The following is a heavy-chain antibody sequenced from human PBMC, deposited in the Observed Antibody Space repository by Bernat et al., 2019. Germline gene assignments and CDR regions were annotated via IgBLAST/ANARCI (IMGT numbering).Heavy chain of an antibody. V-gene: IGHV4-34*01. CDR1: GGSFSGYY. D-gene: IGHD3-10*01. CDR3: ASQDYYGSGSDQYYFDY. J-gene: IGHJ4*02. CDR2: INHSGST. Sequence: QVQLQQWGAGLLKPSETLSLTCAVYGGSFSGYYWSWIRQPPGKGLEWIGEINHSGSTNYNPSLKSRVTISVDTSKNQFSLKLSSVTAADTAMYYCASQDYYGSGSDQYYFDYWGQGTLVTVSS.